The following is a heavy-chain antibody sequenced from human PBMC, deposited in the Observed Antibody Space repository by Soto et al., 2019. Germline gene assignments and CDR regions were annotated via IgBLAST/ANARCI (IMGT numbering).Heavy chain of an antibody. CDR3: AKHSPDITIFGVVISDAFDI. CDR1: GFTFISYA. D-gene: IGHD3-3*01. Sequence: PGGSLRLSCAASGFTFISYAMSWVRQAPGKGLEWVSAISGSGGSTYYADSVKGRFTISRDNSKNTLYLQMNSLRAEDTAVYYCAKHSPDITIFGVVISDAFDIWGQGTMVTVSS. V-gene: IGHV3-23*01. CDR2: ISGSGGST. J-gene: IGHJ3*02.